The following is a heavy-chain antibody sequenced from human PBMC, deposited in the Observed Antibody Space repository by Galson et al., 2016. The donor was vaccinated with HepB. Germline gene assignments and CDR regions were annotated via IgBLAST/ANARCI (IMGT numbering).Heavy chain of an antibody. CDR2: IWSDGSNK. CDR3: VRDRLGELLSEGDY. J-gene: IGHJ4*02. CDR1: GFTFSSYG. Sequence: SLRLSCAASGFTFSSYGMHWVRQAPGKGLEWVALIWSDGSNKYYADSVKGRFTISRDNARNSLYLQMNSLRADDTAVYYCVRDRLGELLSEGDYWGQGTLVTVSS. D-gene: IGHD3-10*01. V-gene: IGHV3-33*01.